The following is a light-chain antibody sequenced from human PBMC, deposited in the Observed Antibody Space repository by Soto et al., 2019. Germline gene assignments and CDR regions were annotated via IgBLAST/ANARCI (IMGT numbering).Light chain of an antibody. CDR1: QSITSH. V-gene: IGKV1-39*01. Sequence: DIQMTQSPPSLSASIGDRVNITCRASQSITSHLNWYQKSPGKAPILLIFSVSSLQSGVPSRVSGSRSGTDFTLTISSLQPEDFASYYCQQSYRAPLSFGGGTRVEIK. CDR2: SVS. J-gene: IGKJ4*01. CDR3: QQSYRAPLS.